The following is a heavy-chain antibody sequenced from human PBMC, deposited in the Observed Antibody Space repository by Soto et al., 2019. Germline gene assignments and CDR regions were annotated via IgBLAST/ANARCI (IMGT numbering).Heavy chain of an antibody. V-gene: IGHV3-9*02. CDR1: GTTTRANS. Sequence: PGVPLRFSWDPSGTTTRANSSTWARQPQGKWLEWFSGLDWNSGGIDYGEFVKGEFTISSDNAKNSLYLQMNSVRAEDTALYYCARLRYCGGSENFDHWCQGTQVTVSS. D-gene: IGHD2-21*01. CDR2: LDWNSGGI. CDR3: ARLRYCGGSENFDH. J-gene: IGHJ4*02.